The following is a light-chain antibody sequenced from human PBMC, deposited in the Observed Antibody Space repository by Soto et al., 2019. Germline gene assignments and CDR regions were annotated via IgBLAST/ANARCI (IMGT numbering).Light chain of an antibody. J-gene: IGKJ5*01. V-gene: IGKV3-11*01. Sequence: EILLTQSPATVSLSPGEGATFSCRDSHYIENSLAWYQQRPGQAPRRLIHDASDRAPGIPGRFSGSGSGTDFALTISSLEPEDFAVYYCQHHSNWPPITFGQGTRLEI. CDR1: HYIENS. CDR3: QHHSNWPPIT. CDR2: DAS.